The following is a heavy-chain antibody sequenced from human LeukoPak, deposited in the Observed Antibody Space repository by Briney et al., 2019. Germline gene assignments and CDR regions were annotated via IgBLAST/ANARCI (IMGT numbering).Heavy chain of an antibody. V-gene: IGHV3-72*01. CDR2: TRNKVNSYTT. D-gene: IGHD6-19*01. CDR3: VRVEVPAYSSVY. J-gene: IGHJ4*02. Sequence: GGSLRLSCAASGLTFSDHYMDWVRQAPGKGLEWVGRTRNKVNSYTTEYAASVKGRFTISRDDSKNSLYLQMNSLKTEDTAVYYCVRVEVPAYSSVYWGQGTLVTVSS. CDR1: GLTFSDHY.